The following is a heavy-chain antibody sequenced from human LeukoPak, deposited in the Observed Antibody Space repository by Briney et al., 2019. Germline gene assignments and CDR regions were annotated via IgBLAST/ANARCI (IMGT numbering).Heavy chain of an antibody. Sequence: GASVKVSCKASGYTFTSYGISWVRQAPGQGLEWMGGIIPIFGTANYAQKFQGRVTITADKSTSTAYMELSSLRSEDTAVYYCASSPVYDSSGYSRYWGQGTLVTVSS. J-gene: IGHJ4*02. CDR2: IIPIFGTA. CDR1: GYTFTSYG. D-gene: IGHD3-22*01. CDR3: ASSPVYDSSGYSRY. V-gene: IGHV1-69*06.